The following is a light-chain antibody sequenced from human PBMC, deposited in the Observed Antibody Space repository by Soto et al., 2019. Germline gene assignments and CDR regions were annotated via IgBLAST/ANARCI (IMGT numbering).Light chain of an antibody. V-gene: IGLV2-14*03. CDR2: DVT. J-gene: IGLJ3*02. CDR1: SSDVGGYNY. CDR3: TSYTTSSPYLV. Sequence: QSALTQPPSVSGSTGKSITISCTGTSSDVGGYNYVSWYQHHPGKAPKLMIYDVTNRPSGVSNRFSGSKSGNTASLTISGLQAEDEADYYCTSYTTSSPYLVFGGGTQLTV.